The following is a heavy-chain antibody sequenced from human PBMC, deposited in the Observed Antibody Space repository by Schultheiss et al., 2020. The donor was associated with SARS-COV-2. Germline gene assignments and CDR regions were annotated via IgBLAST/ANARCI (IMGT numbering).Heavy chain of an antibody. Sequence: ASVKVSCKASGYTFTSYYMHWVRQAPGQGLEWMGIINPSGGSTSYAQKFQGRVTMTRDTSTSTVYMELSSLRSEDTAVYYCATAPVGDGKSRGAFDIWGQGTMVTVSS. D-gene: IGHD2-15*01. V-gene: IGHV1-46*01. J-gene: IGHJ3*02. CDR2: INPSGGST. CDR1: GYTFTSYY. CDR3: ATAPVGDGKSRGAFDI.